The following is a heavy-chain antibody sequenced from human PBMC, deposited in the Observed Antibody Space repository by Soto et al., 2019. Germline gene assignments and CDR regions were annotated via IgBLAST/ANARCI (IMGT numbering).Heavy chain of an antibody. CDR2: IDPSDSYT. V-gene: IGHV5-10-1*01. J-gene: IGHJ4*02. CDR1: GYSFTSYL. Sequence: PGESLKISCKGSGYSFTSYLISWVRQMPGKGLEWMGRIDPSDSYTNYSPSFRGHVTISVTKSITTVFLQWSSLRASDTAMYYCARQIYDSDTGPNFQYYFDSWGQGTPVTVSS. CDR3: ARQIYDSDTGPNFQYYFDS. D-gene: IGHD3-22*01.